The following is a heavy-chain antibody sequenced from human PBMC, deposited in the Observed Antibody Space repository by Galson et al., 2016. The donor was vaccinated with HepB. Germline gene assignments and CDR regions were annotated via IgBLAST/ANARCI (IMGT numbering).Heavy chain of an antibody. D-gene: IGHD1-14*01. J-gene: IGHJ4*02. CDR2: LIPAFGTP. CDR3: ARGPDPRAMSTLDF. V-gene: IGHV1-69*13. Sequence: SVKVSCKASGGPFSSYPIHWVRQAPGHGLEWMGALIPAFGTPKYSQHFQGGLTISADESTSTAYMELRGLKSEDTALYYCARGPDPRAMSTLDFWGQGTLVTVSS. CDR1: GGPFSSYP.